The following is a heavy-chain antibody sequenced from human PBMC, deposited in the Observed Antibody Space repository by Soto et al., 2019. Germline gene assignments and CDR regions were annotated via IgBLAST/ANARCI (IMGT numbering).Heavy chain of an antibody. Sequence: PSETLSLTCTVSGGSIHSFYWTWIRQPAGKGLEWIGRIYASGTTNYNPSLKSRVTMSVDTSKNQFSLKLSSVTAADTAVYYCARDRIVGTSYSDYWGQGTLVTVSS. CDR2: IYASGTT. D-gene: IGHD1-26*01. V-gene: IGHV4-4*07. CDR3: ARDRIVGTSYSDY. CDR1: GGSIHSFY. J-gene: IGHJ4*02.